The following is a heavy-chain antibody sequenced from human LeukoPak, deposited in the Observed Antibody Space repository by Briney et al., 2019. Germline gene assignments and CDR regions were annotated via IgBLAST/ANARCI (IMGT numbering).Heavy chain of an antibody. J-gene: IGHJ6*03. V-gene: IGHV1-2*02. CDR3: AREMSLTMVRGEDYYSYYMDV. CDR1: GYTFTGYY. D-gene: IGHD3-10*01. Sequence: ASVKVSCKASGYTFTGYYMHLVRQAPGQGLEWMGWINPNSGGTNYAQKFQGRVTMTRDTSISTAYMELSRLRSDDTAVYYCAREMSLTMVRGEDYYSYYMDVCGNKTTVTVSS. CDR2: INPNSGGT.